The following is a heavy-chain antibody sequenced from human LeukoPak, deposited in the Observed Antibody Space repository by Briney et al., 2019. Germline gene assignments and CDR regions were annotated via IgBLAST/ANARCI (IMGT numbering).Heavy chain of an antibody. Sequence: GGSLRLSCAASGFTFSSYGMHWVRQAPGKGLDWVAFIHHDGSNKYYADSVRGRFTISRDNSKNTLYLQMNSLRAEDTAVYYCARNFHRRLYDSSGYYPYWGQGTLVTVSS. CDR2: IHHDGSNK. D-gene: IGHD3-22*01. V-gene: IGHV3-30*02. CDR3: ARNFHRRLYDSSGYYPY. J-gene: IGHJ4*02. CDR1: GFTFSSYG.